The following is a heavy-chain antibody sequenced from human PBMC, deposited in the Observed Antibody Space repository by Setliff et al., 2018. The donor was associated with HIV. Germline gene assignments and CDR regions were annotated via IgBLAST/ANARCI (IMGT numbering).Heavy chain of an antibody. V-gene: IGHV3-23*03. CDR2: IYGGGSYT. J-gene: IGHJ6*03. CDR1: GFSFSNFA. Sequence: GGSLRLSCAASGFSFSNFAMSWVRQAPGKGLELVSAIYGGGSYTYYADSVKGRFTISRDNSQNKLYLQMNGLRVEDAAVYYCVKGAPDYDTNPFHYYFYMHVWGKGTTVTVSS. D-gene: IGHD4-17*01. CDR3: VKGAPDYDTNPFHYYFYMHV.